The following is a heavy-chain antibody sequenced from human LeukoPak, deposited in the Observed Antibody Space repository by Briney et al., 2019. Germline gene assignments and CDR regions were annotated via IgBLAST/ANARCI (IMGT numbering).Heavy chain of an antibody. J-gene: IGHJ4*02. V-gene: IGHV3-30*18. Sequence: PGGPLRLSCAASGFTFRTYGMHWVRQAPGKGLEWVAVIPNDGSNKNYADSVKGRFAISRDNSKNTLYLQMNSLRAEDTAVYYCAKKLSGTYYEPPDNWGQGTLVTVSS. CDR2: IPNDGSNK. CDR3: AKKLSGTYYEPPDN. D-gene: IGHD3-10*01. CDR1: GFTFRTYG.